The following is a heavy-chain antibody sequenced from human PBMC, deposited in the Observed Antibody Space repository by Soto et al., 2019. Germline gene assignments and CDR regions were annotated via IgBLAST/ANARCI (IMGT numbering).Heavy chain of an antibody. J-gene: IGHJ6*03. Sequence: ETLCLTCGGYGGSSSGYQWPWFRQTLGKGLEWIGEINDSGNINYNPSLKSRVTILVDTAKKQISLKLSSVTAADTAVYYCARGLILWFGELSRRGGYYYYMDVWGKGTTVT. V-gene: IGHV4-34*01. CDR2: INDSGNI. CDR3: ARGLILWFGELSRRGGYYYYMDV. D-gene: IGHD3-10*01. CDR1: GGSSSGYQ.